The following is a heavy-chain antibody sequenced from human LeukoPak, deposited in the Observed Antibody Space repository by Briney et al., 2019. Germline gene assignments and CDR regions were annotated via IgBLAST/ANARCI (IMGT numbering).Heavy chain of an antibody. J-gene: IGHJ4*02. Sequence: GGSLRPSCAASRFTFSNYALTWVRQAPGKGLEWVSAISGGGDTTYYADSVRGRFTISRDISKNTLYLQMNSLRAEDTAVYYCAKGNGYSGYYTLDYWGQGTLVTVSS. V-gene: IGHV3-23*01. CDR3: AKGNGYSGYYTLDY. CDR2: ISGGGDTT. D-gene: IGHD5-12*01. CDR1: RFTFSNYA.